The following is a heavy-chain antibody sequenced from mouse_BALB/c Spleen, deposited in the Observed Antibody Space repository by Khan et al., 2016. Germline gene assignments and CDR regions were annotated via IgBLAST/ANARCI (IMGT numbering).Heavy chain of an antibody. Sequence: EVQLVESGGGLVQPKGSLKLSCAASGFTFNTYAMNWVRQAPGKGLEWVARIRSKSYNYATYYADSVKDRFTISRDDSQSMIYLQMNNLKTEATAMYYCVRQRLLTPYWYCDVWGAGTTGTVSS. J-gene: IGHJ1*01. CDR2: IRSKSYNYAT. D-gene: IGHD2-3*01. CDR1: GFTFNTYA. CDR3: VRQRLLTPYWYCDV. V-gene: IGHV10-1*02.